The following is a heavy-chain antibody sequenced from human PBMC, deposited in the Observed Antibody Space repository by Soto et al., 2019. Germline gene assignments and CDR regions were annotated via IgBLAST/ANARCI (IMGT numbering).Heavy chain of an antibody. CDR3: ASTSGRDAFDI. D-gene: IGHD3-10*01. CDR2: IHYSGRI. CDR1: GGSISSGGYY. Sequence: QVQLQESGPGLVKPSQTLSLTCTVSGGSISSGGYYWSWIRQHPGKGLEWIGYIHYSGRIYYNPSLKSRVTISVDTAKNQFSLKLSSVTAADTAVDYCASTSGRDAFDIGGQGTMVTVSS. J-gene: IGHJ3*02. V-gene: IGHV4-31*03.